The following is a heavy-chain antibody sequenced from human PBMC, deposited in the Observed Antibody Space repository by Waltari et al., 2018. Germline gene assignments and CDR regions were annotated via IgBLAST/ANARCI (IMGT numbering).Heavy chain of an antibody. Sequence: EVQLLESGGGLVQPGGSLRLSCAASGFTFSSYAMSWVRPAPGKGLEWVSAISGSGGSTYYADSVKGRFTISRDNSKNTLYLQMNSLRAEDTAVYYCAKDWHYDFWSGYYPYFDYWGQGTLVTVSS. CDR2: ISGSGGST. CDR1: GFTFSSYA. V-gene: IGHV3-23*01. D-gene: IGHD3-3*01. J-gene: IGHJ4*02. CDR3: AKDWHYDFWSGYYPYFDY.